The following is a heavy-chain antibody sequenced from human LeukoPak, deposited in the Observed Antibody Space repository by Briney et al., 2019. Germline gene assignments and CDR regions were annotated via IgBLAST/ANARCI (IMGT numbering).Heavy chain of an antibody. CDR1: GFSLSTSGVG. Sequence: SGPTLVNPTQTLTLTCTFSGFSLSTSGVGVGWIRQPPGKALEWLALIYWDDDKRYSPSLKSRLTITKDTSKNQVVLTMTNMDPVDTATYYCAHTDPQGIAAAEETFDYWGQGTLVTVSS. J-gene: IGHJ4*02. CDR3: AHTDPQGIAAAEETFDY. CDR2: IYWDDDK. V-gene: IGHV2-5*02. D-gene: IGHD6-13*01.